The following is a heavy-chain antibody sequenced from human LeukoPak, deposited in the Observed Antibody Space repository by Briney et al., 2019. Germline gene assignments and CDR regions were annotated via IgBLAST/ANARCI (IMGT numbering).Heavy chain of an antibody. J-gene: IGHJ4*02. CDR2: IWYDGSNK. D-gene: IGHD3-16*01. V-gene: IGHV3-33*01. Sequence: GRSLRLSCAASGFTFSSYGMHWVRQAPGKGLEWVAVIWYDGSNKYYADSVKGRFTISRDNPKNTLYLQMNSLRAEDTAVYYCARDLYYDYVWGSYPDYWGQGTLVTVSS. CDR3: ARDLYYDYVWGSYPDY. CDR1: GFTFSSYG.